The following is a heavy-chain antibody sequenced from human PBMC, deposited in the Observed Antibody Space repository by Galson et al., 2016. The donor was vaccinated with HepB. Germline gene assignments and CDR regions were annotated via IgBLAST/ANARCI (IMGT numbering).Heavy chain of an antibody. Sequence: SLRLSCAASGFIFSHYWMHWVRQAPGKGLVWVSRINSDGSRTDYADSVKGRFTVSRDNSKNTLFLQMNSLRAEDTAVYYCAKATLVATITEFDYWGQGTLVTVSS. V-gene: IGHV3-74*01. CDR3: AKATLVATITEFDY. D-gene: IGHD5-12*01. J-gene: IGHJ4*02. CDR1: GFIFSHYW. CDR2: INSDGSRT.